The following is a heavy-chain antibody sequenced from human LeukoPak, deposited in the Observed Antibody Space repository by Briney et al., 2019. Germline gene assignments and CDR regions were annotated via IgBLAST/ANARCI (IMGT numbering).Heavy chain of an antibody. D-gene: IGHD3-22*01. Sequence: GSLILSCAASGFTFSSYGMHWVRQAPGKGLEWVAVIWYDGSNKYYADSVKGRFTISRDNSKNTLYLQMNSLRAEDTAVYYCARDYDSSGYSAYGMDVWGQGTTVTVSS. V-gene: IGHV3-33*08. CDR1: GFTFSSYG. CDR2: IWYDGSNK. CDR3: ARDYDSSGYSAYGMDV. J-gene: IGHJ6*02.